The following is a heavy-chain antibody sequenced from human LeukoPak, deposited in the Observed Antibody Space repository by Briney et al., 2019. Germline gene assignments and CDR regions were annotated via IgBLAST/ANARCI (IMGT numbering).Heavy chain of an antibody. CDR1: GYSFTGYY. D-gene: IGHD1-26*01. J-gene: IGHJ4*02. V-gene: IGHV1-2*02. CDR2: INPNSGGT. CDR3: ARDGPNGWSYIDTNFDY. Sequence: RASVKVSCKASGYSFTGYYMHWVRHAPGQGREWMGWINPNSGGTNYAQKFQGRVTMTRDTSISTAYMELSRLRSDDTAVYYCARDGPNGWSYIDTNFDYWGQGTLVTVSS.